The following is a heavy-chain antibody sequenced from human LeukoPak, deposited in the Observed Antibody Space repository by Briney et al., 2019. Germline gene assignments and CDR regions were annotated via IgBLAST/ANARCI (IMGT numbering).Heavy chain of an antibody. V-gene: IGHV3-7*01. CDR1: GFTFSSYW. CDR3: ARDIDY. J-gene: IGHJ4*02. CDR2: IKQDGSEK. Sequence: GGSLRLSCVASGFTFSSYWMSWVRQAPGKGLECVADIKQDGSEKYYVDSVKGRFTISRDNAKNSLYLQMNSLRAEDTAVYYCARDIDYWGQGTLVTVSS.